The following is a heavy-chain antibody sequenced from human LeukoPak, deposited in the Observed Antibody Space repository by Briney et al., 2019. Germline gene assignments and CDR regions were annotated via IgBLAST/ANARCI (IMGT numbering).Heavy chain of an antibody. CDR3: ATSQRRNPYDSSGYLRAPIDY. J-gene: IGHJ4*02. V-gene: IGHV1-24*01. CDR1: GYTLTELS. D-gene: IGHD3-22*01. Sequence: GASVKVSCKVSGYTLTELSMHWVRQAPGKGLEWMGGFDPEDGETIYAQKFQGRVTMTEDTSTDTAYMELSSLRSEDTAVYYCATSQRRNPYDSSGYLRAPIDYWGQGTLVTVSS. CDR2: FDPEDGET.